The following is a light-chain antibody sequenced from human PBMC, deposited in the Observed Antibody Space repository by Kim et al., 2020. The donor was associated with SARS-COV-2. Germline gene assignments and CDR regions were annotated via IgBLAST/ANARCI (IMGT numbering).Light chain of an antibody. V-gene: IGKV3-20*01. J-gene: IGKJ1*01. CDR1: QSVSSSK. CDR3: QQYSSSPWT. Sequence: PGERATLCCRASQSVSSSKLGWYQQKPGQAPRLLIYGASSRATGITDRFSGSGSGTDFTLTISRLEPEDFAVYYCQQYSSSPWTFGLGTKVDIK. CDR2: GAS.